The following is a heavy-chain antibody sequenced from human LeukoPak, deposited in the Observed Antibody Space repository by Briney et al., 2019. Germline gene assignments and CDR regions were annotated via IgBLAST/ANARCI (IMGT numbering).Heavy chain of an antibody. CDR1: VGSISSSSYY. J-gene: IGHJ4*02. V-gene: IGHV4-39*01. Sequence: SETLSVTCIVSVGSISSSSYYWGWIRQPPGKGLEWIGSIYYSGSTYYNPSLKSRVTISVDTSKNQFSLKLSSVTAADTAVYYCARTAVTNGVGYWGQGTLVTVSS. D-gene: IGHD4-17*01. CDR3: ARTAVTNGVGY. CDR2: IYYSGST.